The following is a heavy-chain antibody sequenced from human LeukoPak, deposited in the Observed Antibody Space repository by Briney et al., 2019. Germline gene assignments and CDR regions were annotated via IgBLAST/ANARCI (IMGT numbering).Heavy chain of an antibody. CDR3: ARATPGGLHGHSFDY. V-gene: IGHV1-8*02. CDR1: GYTFKNYD. J-gene: IGHJ4*02. D-gene: IGHD1-1*01. Sequence: KPGASVRVSCKASGYTFKNYDINWVRQATGQGLEWMGWMNPNSGNTGFAQKFQDRVSMTRDTSINTAYMELTSLRSGDTAVYYCARATPGGLHGHSFDYWGQGTVVTVYS. CDR2: MNPNSGNT.